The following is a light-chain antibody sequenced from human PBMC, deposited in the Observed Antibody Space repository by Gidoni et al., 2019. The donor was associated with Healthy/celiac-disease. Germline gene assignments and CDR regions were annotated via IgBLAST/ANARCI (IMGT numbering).Light chain of an antibody. CDR1: SSNIGNNA. CDR3: AAWDDSLNGWV. Sequence: QSVLTQPPSVSEAPRQRVTISCSGSSSNIGNNAVNWYQQLPGKAPKLLIYYDDLLPPGVSDRFSGSKSGTSASLAISGLQSEDEADYYCAAWDDSLNGWVFGGGTKLTXL. V-gene: IGLV1-36*01. J-gene: IGLJ3*02. CDR2: YDD.